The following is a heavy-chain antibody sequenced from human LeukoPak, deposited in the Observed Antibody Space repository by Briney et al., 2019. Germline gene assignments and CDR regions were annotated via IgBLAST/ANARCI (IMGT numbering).Heavy chain of an antibody. CDR3: AKVLAYYYDSSGQVGKYDAFDM. CDR2: ISGSGGST. J-gene: IGHJ3*02. D-gene: IGHD3-22*01. V-gene: IGHV3-23*01. CDR1: GFTFSSYA. Sequence: GGSLRLSCAASGFTFSSYAMTWVRQAPGKGLEWVSAISGSGGSTYYADSVKGRFAISRDNSKNTLYLQMISLRAEDTAVYYCAKVLAYYYDSSGQVGKYDAFDMWGQGTRVTLS.